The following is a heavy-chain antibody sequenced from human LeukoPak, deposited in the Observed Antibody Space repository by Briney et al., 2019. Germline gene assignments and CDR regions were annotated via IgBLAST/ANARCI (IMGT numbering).Heavy chain of an antibody. J-gene: IGHJ4*02. V-gene: IGHV1-3*03. D-gene: IGHD2-15*01. Sequence: ASVKVSCKASGFPFTSYAIHWVRQAPGQRLEWMGWVNADNSNTKYSQEFQGRVTITRDTSASTAYMDLNSLRSEDTAVYYCARVADCSGGSCYSGPYRDDYWGQGTLVTVSS. CDR3: ARVADCSGGSCYSGPYRDDY. CDR2: VNADNSNT. CDR1: GFPFTSYA.